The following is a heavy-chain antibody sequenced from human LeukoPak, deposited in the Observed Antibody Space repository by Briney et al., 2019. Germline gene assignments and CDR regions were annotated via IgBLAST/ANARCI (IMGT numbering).Heavy chain of an antibody. CDR3: ARDAILTGRFDY. J-gene: IGHJ4*02. Sequence: PGGSLRLSCAASGFTFSSYWKSWVRQAPGKGLAWVANIKRDGSEKYYVDSVKGRFTISRDNAKNSLYLQMNSLRAEDTAVYYCARDAILTGRFDYWGQGSLVTVSS. V-gene: IGHV3-7*04. CDR2: IKRDGSEK. CDR1: GFTFSSYW. D-gene: IGHD3-9*01.